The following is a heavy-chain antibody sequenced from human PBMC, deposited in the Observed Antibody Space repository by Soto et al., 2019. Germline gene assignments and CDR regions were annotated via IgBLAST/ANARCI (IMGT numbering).Heavy chain of an antibody. V-gene: IGHV4-31*03. CDR2: ISYSGST. J-gene: IGHJ3*01. CDR3: ARTSIFGVVLNAFDV. D-gene: IGHD3-3*01. CDR1: GGSFSGGGYY. Sequence: LSLTCTVSGGSFSGGGYYWSWIRQHPGKGLEWMGYISYSGSTKYKPSLQSRITISVDTSKNQFSLRLTSVTAADTAIYFCARTSIFGVVLNAFDVWGPGTLVTVSS.